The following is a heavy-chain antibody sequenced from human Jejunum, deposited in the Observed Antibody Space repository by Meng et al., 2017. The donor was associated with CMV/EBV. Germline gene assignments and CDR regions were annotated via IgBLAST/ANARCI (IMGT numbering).Heavy chain of an antibody. V-gene: IGHV1-3*04. J-gene: IGHJ5*02. D-gene: IGHD2-2*01. CDR3: ARGGRYCSTTSCFGQLDP. Sequence: YTFPPYALHWVRQSPGQRLEWMGWINTGNGVTTYSQNFQGRVAITRDTSAGIAYMEMNSLRSEDTAVYYCARGGRYCSTTSCFGQLDPWGQGTLVTVSS. CDR1: YTFPPYA. CDR2: INTGNGVT.